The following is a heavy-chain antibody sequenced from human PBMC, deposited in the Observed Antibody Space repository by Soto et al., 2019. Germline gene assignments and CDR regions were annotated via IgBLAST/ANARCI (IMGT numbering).Heavy chain of an antibody. CDR1: NGSISSMSSY. V-gene: IGHV4-39*01. Sequence: QLQLQESGSGLLKPSETLSLTCTVSNGSISSMSSYWGWIRQTPGKGLKWTGSTYYIGNTYYAPSLTSRVPISIDTAKTQFSLKLNSVTAAETAVYFCGGQDSGAKGYYFETWGEGTLVPVSS. J-gene: IGHJ4*02. D-gene: IGHD2-15*01. CDR3: GGQDSGAKGYYFET. CDR2: TYYIGNT.